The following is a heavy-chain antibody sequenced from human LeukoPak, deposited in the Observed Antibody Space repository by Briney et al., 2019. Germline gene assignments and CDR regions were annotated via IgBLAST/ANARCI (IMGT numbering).Heavy chain of an antibody. CDR3: ARAESYYYGVDV. CDR1: GFTFSSYA. CDR2: ISSNGGST. V-gene: IGHV3-64*01. Sequence: GGSLRLSCAASGFTFSSYAMHWVRQAPGKGLEYVSAISSNGGSTYYANSVKGRFTISRDNSKNTLYLQMGSLRAEDRAVYYCARAESYYYGVDVWGQGTTVTVSS. J-gene: IGHJ6*02.